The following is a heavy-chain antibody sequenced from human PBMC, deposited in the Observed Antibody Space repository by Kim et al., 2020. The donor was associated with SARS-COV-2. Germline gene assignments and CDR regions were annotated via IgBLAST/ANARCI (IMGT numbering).Heavy chain of an antibody. CDR3: AKDPGAYYFDY. Sequence: GGSLRLSCAASGFTFGSYGMDWVRQAPGKGLEWVAVISYEGSNKYYADSVKGRFTISRDNSKNTLYLQMNSLRAEDTAVYYCAKDPGAYYFDYWGQGSLVTVSS. D-gene: IGHD7-27*01. V-gene: IGHV3-30*18. J-gene: IGHJ4*02. CDR1: GFTFGSYG. CDR2: ISYEGSNK.